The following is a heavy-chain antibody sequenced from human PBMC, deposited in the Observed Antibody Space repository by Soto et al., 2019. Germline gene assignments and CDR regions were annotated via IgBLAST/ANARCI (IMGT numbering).Heavy chain of an antibody. D-gene: IGHD6-13*01. CDR2: IYYSGST. CDR3: AREKSAKAAQVDY. Sequence: SETLSLSCTVSGGSISSGDYYWSWIRQPPGKGLEWIGYIYYSGSTYYNPSLKSRVTISVDTSKNQFSLKLSSVTAADTAVYYCAREKSAKAAQVDYWGQGTLVTVSS. V-gene: IGHV4-30-4*01. CDR1: GGSISSGDYY. J-gene: IGHJ4*02.